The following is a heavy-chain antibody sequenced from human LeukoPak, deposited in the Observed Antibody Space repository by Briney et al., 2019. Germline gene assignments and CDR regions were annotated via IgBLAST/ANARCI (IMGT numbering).Heavy chain of an antibody. CDR1: GGTFSSYA. CDR2: IIPIFGTA. V-gene: IGHV1-69*05. J-gene: IGHJ4*02. D-gene: IGHD3-9*01. Sequence: SVKVSCKASGGTFSSYAVSWVRQAPGQGLEWMGGIIPIFGTANYAQKFQGRVTITTDESTSTAYMELSSLRSEDTAVYYCARGRGYDILTGYYGDYWGQGTLVTVSS. CDR3: ARGRGYDILTGYYGDY.